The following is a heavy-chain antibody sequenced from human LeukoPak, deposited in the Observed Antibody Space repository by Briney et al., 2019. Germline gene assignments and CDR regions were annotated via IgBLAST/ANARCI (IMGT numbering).Heavy chain of an antibody. Sequence: SETLSLTCTVSGGSISGYYWSWIRQPAGKGLEWIGRMYPSGSTKYNPSLKSRVTMSVDTSKNQFSLKLSSVTAADTAVYYCARLPPTRYGDYGYYFDYWGQGTLVTVSS. V-gene: IGHV4-4*07. D-gene: IGHD4-17*01. CDR1: GGSISGYY. J-gene: IGHJ4*02. CDR3: ARLPPTRYGDYGYYFDY. CDR2: MYPSGST.